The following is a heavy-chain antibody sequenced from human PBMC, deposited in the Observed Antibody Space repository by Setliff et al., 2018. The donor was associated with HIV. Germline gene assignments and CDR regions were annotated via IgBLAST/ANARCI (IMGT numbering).Heavy chain of an antibody. CDR1: GYTLAGYF. Sequence: GASVKVSCKASGYTLAGYFMHWVRQAPGQGLEWMGWINPNSGGTNYAQKFQGRVTMTRDTSISTAYLDLSRLRSDDTAVYFCARDQISAYSYGGEVYYYYMDVWGKGTTVTVSS. D-gene: IGHD5-18*01. J-gene: IGHJ6*03. V-gene: IGHV1-2*02. CDR3: ARDQISAYSYGGEVYYYYMDV. CDR2: INPNSGGT.